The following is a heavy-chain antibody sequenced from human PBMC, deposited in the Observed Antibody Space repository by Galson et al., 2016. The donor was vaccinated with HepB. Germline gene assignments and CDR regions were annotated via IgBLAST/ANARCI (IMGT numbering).Heavy chain of an antibody. Sequence: LLSLCADSGFTSINYTMNWVPPAPGQGREWSSYISDGGDTRSYADSVPGRFTISRDNANNSLYLQMSSLRAEDTAVYYCARGGGPACEGRYDFWGQGTIVTVSS. CDR1: GFTSINYT. D-gene: IGHD2-15*01. CDR3: ARGGGPACEGRYDF. J-gene: IGHJ4*02. CDR2: ISDGGDTR. V-gene: IGHV3-48*01.